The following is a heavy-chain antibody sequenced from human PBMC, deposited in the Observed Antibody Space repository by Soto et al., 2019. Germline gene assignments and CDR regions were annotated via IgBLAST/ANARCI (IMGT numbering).Heavy chain of an antibody. CDR3: ASLGMHV. CDR1: GFTFSSYS. J-gene: IGHJ6*02. CDR2: ISSSSSYI. Sequence: PGGSLRLSCAGSGFTFSSYSMNWVRHAPWKGLEWVSSISSSSSYIYYADSVKGRFTISRDNAKNSLYLQMNSLRAEDKAVYYSASLGMHVWVHGPTGTVSS. V-gene: IGHV3-21*01.